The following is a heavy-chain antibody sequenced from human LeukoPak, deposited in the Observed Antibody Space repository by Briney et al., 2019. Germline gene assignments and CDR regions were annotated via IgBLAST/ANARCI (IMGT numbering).Heavy chain of an antibody. CDR1: GYTFTSYA. J-gene: IGHJ4*02. Sequence: ASVKVSCKASGYTFTSYAMVWVRQAPGQGLEWMGGFDPEDGETIYAQKFQGRVTMTEDTSTDTAYMELSSLRSEDTAVYYCATDYVKGPGGLDYWGQGTLVTVSS. CDR3: ATDYVKGPGGLDY. D-gene: IGHD3-10*02. CDR2: FDPEDGET. V-gene: IGHV1-24*01.